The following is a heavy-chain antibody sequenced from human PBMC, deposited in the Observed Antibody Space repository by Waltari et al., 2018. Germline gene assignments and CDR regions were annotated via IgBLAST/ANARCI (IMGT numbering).Heavy chain of an antibody. D-gene: IGHD3-9*01. J-gene: IGHJ6*02. CDR1: GGSISSSTYY. V-gene: IGHV4-39*07. Sequence: QLQLQESGPGLVKPSETLSLTCTVSGGSISSSTYYWGWNRQTPGKGLECIGSIYYSGTTYHNPSLKSRITISIDTSQNQFSLKLYSVTAADTAVYYCARLPLNYAVDVWGQGTTVTVSS. CDR3: ARLPLNYAVDV. CDR2: IYYSGTT.